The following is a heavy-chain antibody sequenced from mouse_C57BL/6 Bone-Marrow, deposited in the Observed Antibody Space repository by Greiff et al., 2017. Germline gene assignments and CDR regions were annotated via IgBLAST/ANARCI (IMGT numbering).Heavy chain of an antibody. CDR3: ARGNYDYDGVDY. CDR2: IYPGDGVT. Sequence: QVQLQQSGPELVKPGASVKISCKASGYAFSSSWMNWVKQRPGKGLEWIGRIYPGDGVTNYNGKFKGKATLTADKSSSTAYMQLSSLTSEDSAVYFCARGNYDYDGVDYWGQGTTLTVSS. D-gene: IGHD2-4*01. V-gene: IGHV1-82*01. J-gene: IGHJ2*01. CDR1: GYAFSSSW.